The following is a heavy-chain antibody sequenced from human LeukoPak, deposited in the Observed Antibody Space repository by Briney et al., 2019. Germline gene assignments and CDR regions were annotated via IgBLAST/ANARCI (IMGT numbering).Heavy chain of an antibody. CDR2: ISGGGGST. CDR1: GFSFSSYG. J-gene: IGHJ4*02. D-gene: IGHD3-22*01. V-gene: IGHV3-23*01. Sequence: PGGPLRLSCAASGFSFSSYGMTWVRQAPGKGLEWVSSISGGGGSTNSADSVKGRFTISRDNSKNTLYLQMNSLRAEDTAVYYCAKSSYYDSSGYYREYYFDHWGQGTLVTVSS. CDR3: AKSSYYDSSGYYREYYFDH.